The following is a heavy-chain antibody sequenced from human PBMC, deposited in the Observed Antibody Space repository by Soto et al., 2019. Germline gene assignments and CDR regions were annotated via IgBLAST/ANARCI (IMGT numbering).Heavy chain of an antibody. CDR3: AKALGYCSSTSCPGGMDV. V-gene: IGHV3-30*18. D-gene: IGHD2-2*01. CDR1: GFTFSSYG. J-gene: IGHJ6*02. CDR2: ISYDGSNK. Sequence: AGGSLRLSCAASGFTFSSYGMHWVRQAPGKGLEWVAVISYDGSNKYYADSVKGRFTISRDNSKNTLYLQMNSLRAEDTAVYYCAKALGYCSSTSCPGGMDVWGQGTTVTVSS.